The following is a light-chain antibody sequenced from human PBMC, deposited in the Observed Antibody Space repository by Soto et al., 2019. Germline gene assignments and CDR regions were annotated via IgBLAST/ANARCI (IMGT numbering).Light chain of an antibody. CDR3: QQYGSSLFT. CDR2: GAS. CDR1: QSVSSSY. J-gene: IGKJ3*01. V-gene: IGKV3-20*01. Sequence: EIVLTQSPGTLSLSPGERATLSCRASQSVSSSYLSWYQQKPGQAPRLLIYGASSRGTGIPDMFSGSGSGTDFTLTISRLEPEDFAVYYCQQYGSSLFTFGPGTKVDIK.